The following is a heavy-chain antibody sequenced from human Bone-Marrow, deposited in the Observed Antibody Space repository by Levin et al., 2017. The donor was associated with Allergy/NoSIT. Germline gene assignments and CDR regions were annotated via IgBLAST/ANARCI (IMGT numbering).Heavy chain of an antibody. Sequence: SVKVSCKASGGTFSSHGIAWVRQAPGQGLEWMGGIIPIFGPPNYAQKFQGRVTISADESTNTAYMELSSLRSDDTAVFYCARTTGDCSGGACLSRYLYYYMDVWGKGTTVTVSS. V-gene: IGHV1-69*13. CDR2: IIPIFGPP. CDR1: GGTFSSHG. J-gene: IGHJ6*03. D-gene: IGHD2-15*01. CDR3: ARTTGDCSGGACLSRYLYYYMDV.